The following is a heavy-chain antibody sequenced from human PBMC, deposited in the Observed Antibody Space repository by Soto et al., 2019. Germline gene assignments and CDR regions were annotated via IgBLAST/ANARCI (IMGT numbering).Heavy chain of an antibody. CDR2: ISAYNGNT. V-gene: IGHV1-18*01. CDR1: GYTFTSYD. J-gene: IGHJ4*02. CDR3: AKDSPPVDY. Sequence: QVQLVQSGAEVKKPGASVKVSCNASGYTFTSYDISWVRQAPGQGLEWMGWISAYNGNTNYAQKIQGRVTMTTDTTTSRAYMELRSLRSDDTAVDYCAKDSPPVDYWGQGTLVTVSS.